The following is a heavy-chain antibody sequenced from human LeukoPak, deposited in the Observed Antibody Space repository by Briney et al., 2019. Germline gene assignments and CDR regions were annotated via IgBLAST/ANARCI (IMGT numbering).Heavy chain of an antibody. Sequence: PSETLSLTCTVSGGSISGYYWSWIRQPPGKGLEYIGYIYYDGSTNYNPSLKSRVTISVDTSRNQFSLKLSSVTAADTAVYYCARVVEQWLVFDYWGQGTLVTVSS. J-gene: IGHJ4*02. CDR2: IYYDGST. D-gene: IGHD6-19*01. CDR1: GGSISGYY. CDR3: ARVVEQWLVFDY. V-gene: IGHV4-59*01.